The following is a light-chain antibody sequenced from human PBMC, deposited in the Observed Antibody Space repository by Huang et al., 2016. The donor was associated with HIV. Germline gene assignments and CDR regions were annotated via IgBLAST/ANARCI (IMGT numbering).Light chain of an antibody. J-gene: IGKJ2*01. CDR1: QSISNY. CDR2: GAS. CDR3: QQTYHPPQYT. V-gene: IGKV1-39*01. Sequence: DIQMTQSPSALSASVGDRVTITCRASQSISNYVNWYQQKTGKGPKLLCHGASLLQTGVPSRFVGSGSWADFTLTISNLQPEDFATYYCQQTYHPPQYTFGQGTKVEI.